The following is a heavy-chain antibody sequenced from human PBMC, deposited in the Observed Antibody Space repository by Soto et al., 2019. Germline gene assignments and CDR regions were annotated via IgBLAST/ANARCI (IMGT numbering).Heavy chain of an antibody. D-gene: IGHD3-10*01. Sequence: GGSLRLSCAASGFTFSSYAMSWVRQAPGKGLEWVSAISGSGGSTYYADSVKGRFTISRDNSKNTLYLQMNSLRAEDTAVYYCAKDWYGSGSYSPFDYWGQGTLVTVSS. J-gene: IGHJ4*02. CDR2: ISGSGGST. V-gene: IGHV3-23*01. CDR3: AKDWYGSGSYSPFDY. CDR1: GFTFSSYA.